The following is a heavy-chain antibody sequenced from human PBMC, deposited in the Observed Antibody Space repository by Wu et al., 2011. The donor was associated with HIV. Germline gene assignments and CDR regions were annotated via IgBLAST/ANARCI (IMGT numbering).Heavy chain of an antibody. CDR2: INPNSGGT. J-gene: IGHJ3*02. D-gene: IGHD1-14*01. CDR3: ARDGDHRMGHAFDI. V-gene: IGHV1-2*02. CDR1: GYTFTGYY. Sequence: QVQLVQSGAGVKKPGASVKVSCKASGYTFTGYYMHWVRQAPGQGLEWMGWINPNSGGTKYVQKFQGRVSMTRDTSISTVYMELSRLRSDDTAVYYCARDGDHRMGHAFDIWGQGTMVTVSS.